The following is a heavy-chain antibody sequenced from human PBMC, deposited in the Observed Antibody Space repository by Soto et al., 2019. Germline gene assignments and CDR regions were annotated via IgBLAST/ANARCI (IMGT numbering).Heavy chain of an antibody. CDR2: IYYSGST. J-gene: IGHJ5*02. CDR3: ARAGHSISSEGATWFDP. CDR1: GGSISSGGYY. Sequence: QVQLQASVPGLVKPSQTLSLTCTVSGGSISSGGYYWSWIRKHPGKGLEWIGYIYYSGSTYFNQSIKSLLTISVDTSKNQFSLQLSSVTAADTAVYYCARAGHSISSEGATWFDPCGQVTLVTVSS. V-gene: IGHV4-31*01. D-gene: IGHD6-6*01.